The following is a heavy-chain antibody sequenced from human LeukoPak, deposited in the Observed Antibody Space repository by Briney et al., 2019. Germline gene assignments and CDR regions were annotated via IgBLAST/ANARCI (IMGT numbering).Heavy chain of an antibody. V-gene: IGHV3-9*01. J-gene: IGHJ2*01. Sequence: SLRLSCAASGFTFDDYAMNWVRQAPGKGLEWVSGISWNSGSIGYADSVKGRFTISRDNAKNSLYLQMNSLRAEDTALYYCAKDSGPYCTNGVCYIGYFDLWGRGTLVTVSS. CDR2: ISWNSGSI. CDR3: AKDSGPYCTNGVCYIGYFDL. D-gene: IGHD2-8*01. CDR1: GFTFDDYA.